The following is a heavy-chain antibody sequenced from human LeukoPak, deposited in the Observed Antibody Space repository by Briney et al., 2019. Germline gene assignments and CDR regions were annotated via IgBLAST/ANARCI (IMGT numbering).Heavy chain of an antibody. CDR1: GGSISSSSYY. Sequence: SETLSLTCTVSGGSISSSSYYWGWIRQPPGKGLEWIGSIYYSGSTYYNPSLKSRVTISVDTSKNQFSLKLSSVTAADTAVYYCAVGYCSSTSCPENWFDPWGQGTLVTVSS. CDR3: AVGYCSSTSCPENWFDP. D-gene: IGHD2-2*01. V-gene: IGHV4-39*01. CDR2: IYYSGST. J-gene: IGHJ5*02.